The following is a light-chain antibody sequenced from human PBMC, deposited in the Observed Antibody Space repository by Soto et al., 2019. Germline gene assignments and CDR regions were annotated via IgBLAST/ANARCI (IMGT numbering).Light chain of an antibody. J-gene: IGKJ1*01. CDR3: RHFGTSPAWT. Sequence: ETVLSPTPRTLSLSPGERATLSCRSSQSVDSSYLAWCQQKSGQAPKLLIYGASSRATGVPDRFSGSWSGTDFTLTISRLEPEDFAAYYCRHFGTSPAWTFGHRSMV. CDR1: QSVDSSY. V-gene: IGKV3-20*01. CDR2: GAS.